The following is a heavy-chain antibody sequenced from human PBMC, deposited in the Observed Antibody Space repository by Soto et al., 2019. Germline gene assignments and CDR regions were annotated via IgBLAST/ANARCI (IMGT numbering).Heavy chain of an antibody. V-gene: IGHV1-46*01. D-gene: IGHD1-20*01. J-gene: IGHJ4*02. Sequence: QVQLVQSGAEVKKPGASVKVSCKASGYTFTSYYMHWVRQAPGQGLEWMGIINPSGGSTSYAQKFQGRVTMTRDTSTSTVYMELSSLRSEDTAGYYCARVLVTGHFDYWGQGTLVTVSS. CDR1: GYTFTSYY. CDR2: INPSGGST. CDR3: ARVLVTGHFDY.